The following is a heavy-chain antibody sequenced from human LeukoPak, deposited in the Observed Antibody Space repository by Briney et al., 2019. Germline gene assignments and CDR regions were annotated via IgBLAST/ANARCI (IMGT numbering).Heavy chain of an antibody. J-gene: IGHJ5*02. Sequence: GGSLRLSCAASGFTFSSYSMNWVPQAPRKGLEWVSYISSSSSTIYYADSVKGRFTISRDNAKNSLYLQMNSLRAEDTAVYYCARGGYNWNDGNWFDPWGQGTLVTVSS. D-gene: IGHD1-20*01. CDR1: GFTFSSYS. CDR2: ISSSSSTI. CDR3: ARGGYNWNDGNWFDP. V-gene: IGHV3-48*01.